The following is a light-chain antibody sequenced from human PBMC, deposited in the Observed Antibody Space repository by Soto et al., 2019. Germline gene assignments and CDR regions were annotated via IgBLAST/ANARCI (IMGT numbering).Light chain of an antibody. CDR2: DAS. V-gene: IGKV1-33*01. Sequence: DIPMTQSPSSLSASVGDRVTITCQASQDISNYLNWHQQKTGKXHKLLIYDASNLETGVPSRFSGIVSGTDFTLTISSLQPEDSATYDCQQYDNLPYTFGQGTKVEIK. J-gene: IGKJ2*01. CDR3: QQYDNLPYT. CDR1: QDISNY.